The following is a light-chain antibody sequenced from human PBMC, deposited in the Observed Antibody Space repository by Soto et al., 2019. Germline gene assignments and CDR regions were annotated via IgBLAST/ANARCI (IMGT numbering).Light chain of an antibody. V-gene: IGKV3-20*01. CDR1: QSVRSN. J-gene: IGKJ1*01. CDR2: GAS. CDR3: QRYGS. Sequence: EIVMTQSPATLSVSPGERATLSCRASQSVRSNLAWYQQKPGQSPRLLIYGASSRATGIPDRFSGSGSGTDFPLPISRLEPEDFAVYYCQRYGSFGQGTKVDI.